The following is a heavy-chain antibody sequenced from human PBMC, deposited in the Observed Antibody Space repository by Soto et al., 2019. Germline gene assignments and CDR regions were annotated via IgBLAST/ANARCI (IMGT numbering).Heavy chain of an antibody. J-gene: IGHJ4*02. CDR2: VFWDGGE. D-gene: IGHD1-26*01. CDR1: GFSLTTTGVG. CDR3: TQVYGSGSWGWYFHS. V-gene: IGHV2-5*02. Sequence: QITLRESGPLLVKPTETLTLTCTFSGFSLTTTGVGVGWIRQPPGKALEWLAVVFWDGGERYSPSLKSRVTITKDTSKDQVVLTMTNMDPADTATYYCTQVYGSGSWGWYFHSWGQGTLVTVSS.